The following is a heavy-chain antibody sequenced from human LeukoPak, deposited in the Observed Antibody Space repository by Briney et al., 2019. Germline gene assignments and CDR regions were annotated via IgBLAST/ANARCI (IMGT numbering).Heavy chain of an antibody. J-gene: IGHJ4*02. D-gene: IGHD6-19*01. Sequence: KPGGSLRLSCAASGFTFSSYSMNWVRQAPGKGLEWVSSISTSSSYIYYAHSVKGRFTISRDNAKNSLFLQMNSLRAEDTAVYYCARERTYSSAWSPLDYFDYWGQGTLVTVSS. CDR1: GFTFSSYS. V-gene: IGHV3-21*01. CDR2: ISTSSSYI. CDR3: ARERTYSSAWSPLDYFDY.